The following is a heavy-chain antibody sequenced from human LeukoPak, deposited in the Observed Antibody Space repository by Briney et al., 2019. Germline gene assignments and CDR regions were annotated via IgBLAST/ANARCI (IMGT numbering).Heavy chain of an antibody. CDR2: ISSSSTYI. V-gene: IGHV3-21*01. Sequence: GGSLRLSCAASEFSFKSYSMNWVRQAPGKGLEWVSSISSSSTYIYYADSVKGRFTISRDNAKNSLYLQMNSLRAEDTAVYYCASEGYSSGWYSSYYFDYWGQGTLVTVSS. J-gene: IGHJ4*02. CDR3: ASEGYSSGWYSSYYFDY. CDR1: EFSFKSYS. D-gene: IGHD6-19*01.